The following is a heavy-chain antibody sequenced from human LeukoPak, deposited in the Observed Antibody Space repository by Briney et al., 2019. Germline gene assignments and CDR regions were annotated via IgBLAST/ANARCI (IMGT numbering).Heavy chain of an antibody. D-gene: IGHD3-10*01. V-gene: IGHV1-46*01. CDR1: GYSFTSHY. Sequence: ASVKVSCKASGYSFTSHYMHWVRQAPGQGLEWMGLINPSGSSTLYAQKFQGRVTMSRNTSISTAYMELGSLRSEDTAVYYCARVPRRGERFDPWGQGTLVTVSS. CDR2: INPSGSST. J-gene: IGHJ5*02. CDR3: ARVPRRGERFDP.